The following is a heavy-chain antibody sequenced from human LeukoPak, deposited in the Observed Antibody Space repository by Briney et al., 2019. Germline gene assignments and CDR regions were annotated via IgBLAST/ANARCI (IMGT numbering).Heavy chain of an antibody. CDR2: TYYTGSA. CDR1: GGSLSTYY. V-gene: IGHV4-59*12. CDR3: ARGSITVVPAFDI. Sequence: SETLSLTCTVSGGSLSTYYWSWIRQTPGQGLEWIGCTYYTGSANYNPSLRSRGTISVDTSKNQFSLKLTSVTAADTAVYYCARGSITVVPAFDIWGQGTMVTVSS. D-gene: IGHD4-23*01. J-gene: IGHJ3*02.